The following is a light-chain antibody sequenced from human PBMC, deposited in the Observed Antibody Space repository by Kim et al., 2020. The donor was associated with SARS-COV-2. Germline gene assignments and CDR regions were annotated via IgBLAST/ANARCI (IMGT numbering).Light chain of an antibody. CDR3: QSYDSSNQGV. J-gene: IGLJ3*02. CDR2: EDN. V-gene: IGLV6-57*03. CDR1: SGSIASNY. Sequence: TVTNSCTRSSGSIASNYVQWYQQRPGSAPTTVIYEDNHRPSGVPDRFSGSIDSSSNSASLTISGLKTEDEADYYCQSYDSSNQGVFGGGTQLTVL.